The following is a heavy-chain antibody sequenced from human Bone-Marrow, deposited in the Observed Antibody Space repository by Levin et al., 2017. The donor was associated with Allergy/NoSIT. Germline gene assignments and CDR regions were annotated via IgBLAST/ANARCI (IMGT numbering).Heavy chain of an antibody. V-gene: IGHV1-2*02. CDR3: ARSVSLLATFDQ. CDR1: GYTFTGYY. D-gene: IGHD5-12*01. J-gene: IGHJ4*02. Sequence: GESLKISCKASGYTFTGYYIHWVRQTPEQGLEWMGWINPNSEATNYAQKFQGRATMTSDTSIATAYLELTRLRSDDTAVYYCARSVSLLATFDQWGQGTLVTVSS. CDR2: INPNSEAT.